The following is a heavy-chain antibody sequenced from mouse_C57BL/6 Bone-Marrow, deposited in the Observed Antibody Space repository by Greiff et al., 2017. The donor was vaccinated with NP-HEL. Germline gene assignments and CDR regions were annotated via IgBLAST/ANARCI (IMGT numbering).Heavy chain of an antibody. J-gene: IGHJ1*03. CDR2: IYWDDDK. V-gene: IGHV8-12*01. Sequence: QVTLKECGPGILQSSQTLSLTCSFSGFSLSTSGMGVSWIRQPSGKGLGWLAHIYWDDDKRYNPSLKSRLTISKDTSRNQVFLKITSVDTADTATYYCARRRTTWYFDVWGTGTTVTVSS. CDR3: ARRRTTWYFDV. CDR1: GFSLSTSGMG. D-gene: IGHD2-1*01.